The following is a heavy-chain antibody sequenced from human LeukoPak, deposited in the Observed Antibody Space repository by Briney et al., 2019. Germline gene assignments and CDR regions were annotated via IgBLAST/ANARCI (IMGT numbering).Heavy chain of an antibody. J-gene: IGHJ6*02. CDR2: IYYSGST. D-gene: IGHD6-19*01. V-gene: IGHV4-39*01. Sequence: SETLSLTCTVSGGSISSSSYYWGWIRQPPGEGLEWIGSIYYSGSTYYNPSLKSRVTISVDTSKNQFSLKLSSVTAADTAVYYCARQWLVLPPYGMDVWGQGTTVTVSS. CDR3: ARQWLVLPPYGMDV. CDR1: GGSISSSSYY.